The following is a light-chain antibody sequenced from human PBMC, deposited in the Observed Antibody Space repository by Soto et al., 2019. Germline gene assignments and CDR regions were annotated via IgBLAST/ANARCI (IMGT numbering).Light chain of an antibody. Sequence: SYELTQPLSVSVALGQTARITCGGDNIGSKNVHWYQQKPGQAPVLAIFRDSNRPSGIPERISGSNSGNTATLTISGAQVGDEADYYCQVWDSNTLVFGGGTKLTVL. J-gene: IGLJ2*01. CDR2: RDS. V-gene: IGLV3-9*01. CDR3: QVWDSNTLV. CDR1: NIGSKN.